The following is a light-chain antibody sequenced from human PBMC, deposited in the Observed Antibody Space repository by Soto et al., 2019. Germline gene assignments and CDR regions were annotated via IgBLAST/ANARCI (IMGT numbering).Light chain of an antibody. J-gene: IGLJ1*01. CDR3: CSLTTSHTYV. Sequence: QSVLTQPASVSGSPGQSITISCTGTSSDIGHYDYVSWYQQHPGKAPKLMIYHVTYRPSGVSNLYSGSKSGNSASLTISGLQADDDADYYCCSLTTSHTYVFGSGTKLTVL. CDR1: SSDIGHYDY. V-gene: IGLV2-14*03. CDR2: HVT.